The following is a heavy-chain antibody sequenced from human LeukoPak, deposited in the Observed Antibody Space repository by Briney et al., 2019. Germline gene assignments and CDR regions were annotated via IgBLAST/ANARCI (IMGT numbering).Heavy chain of an antibody. J-gene: IGHJ4*02. D-gene: IGHD3-22*01. CDR2: ISSSGSTI. CDR1: GFTFSNAS. V-gene: IGHV3-48*04. Sequence: PGGSLRLSCAASGFTFSNASMNWVRQAPGKGLEWVSYISSSGSTIYYADSLKGRFTISRDNAKNSLYLQMNSLRAEDTAVYYCARAHYYDSSGLDFWGQGTLVTVSS. CDR3: ARAHYYDSSGLDF.